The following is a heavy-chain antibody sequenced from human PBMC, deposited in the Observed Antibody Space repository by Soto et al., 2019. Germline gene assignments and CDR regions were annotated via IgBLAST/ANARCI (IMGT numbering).Heavy chain of an antibody. CDR2: ISDSGSST. V-gene: IGHV3-48*02. CDR3: GSYYYDCSGYDGMDV. J-gene: IGHJ6*02. CDR1: GFKISSSS. Sequence: GGSLRLSCAAFGFKISSSSMNWVRQAPGKGLEWVAYISDSGSSTHYADSVKGRFTVSRDTDKNSLYLQMTGLNDEERAVDNCGSYYYDCSGYDGMDVWGQGTTVTVYS. D-gene: IGHD3-22*01.